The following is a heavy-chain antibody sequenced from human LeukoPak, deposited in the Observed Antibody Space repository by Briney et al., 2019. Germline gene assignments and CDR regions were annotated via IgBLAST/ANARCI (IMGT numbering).Heavy chain of an antibody. D-gene: IGHD3-22*01. CDR2: ISSNSNTM. CDR3: ARGGATGYNYNAFDM. V-gene: IGHV3-48*01. J-gene: IGHJ3*02. Sequence: GGSLRLSCAASGFTFSSYSMDWVRQAPGKGLEWVSYISSNSNTMYYADSVKGRFTISRDNAKNSLYLHMNSLRAEDTAVYYCARGGATGYNYNAFDMWGQGTMVAVSS. CDR1: GFTFSSYS.